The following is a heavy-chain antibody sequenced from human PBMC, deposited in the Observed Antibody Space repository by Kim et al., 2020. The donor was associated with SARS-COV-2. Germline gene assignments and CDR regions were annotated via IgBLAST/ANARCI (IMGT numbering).Heavy chain of an antibody. J-gene: IGHJ4*02. CDR3: VKDRAGYSSLRAGYFDY. Sequence: GGSLRLSCSASGFTFNNYAMHWVRQAPGKGLEYVSAISSNGGSTYYADSVKGRFTISRDNSKNTLYLQMSSLRAEDTAVYYCVKDRAGYSSLRAGYFDYWGQGTLVTVSS. CDR1: GFTFNNYA. V-gene: IGHV3-64D*06. D-gene: IGHD6-19*01. CDR2: ISSNGGST.